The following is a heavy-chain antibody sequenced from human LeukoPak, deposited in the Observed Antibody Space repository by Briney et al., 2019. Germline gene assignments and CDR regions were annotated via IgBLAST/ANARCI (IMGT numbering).Heavy chain of an antibody. CDR1: GGTFSSYA. CDR3: ARGRGVATIVVLNPPVY. J-gene: IGHJ4*02. Sequence: ASVKVSCKASGGTFSSYAISWVRQAPGQGLEWMGGIIPIFGTANYAQKFQGRVTITADESTSTAYMELSSLRSEETAVYYCARGRGVATIVVLNPPVYWGQGTLVTVSS. V-gene: IGHV1-69*01. CDR2: IIPIFGTA. D-gene: IGHD5-12*01.